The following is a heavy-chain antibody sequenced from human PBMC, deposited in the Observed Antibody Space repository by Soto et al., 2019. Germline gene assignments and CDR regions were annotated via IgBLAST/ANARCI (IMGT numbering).Heavy chain of an antibody. D-gene: IGHD3-10*01. CDR1: GGSFSGYY. CDR2: INHSGST. Sequence: PSETLSLTCAVYGGSFSGYYWSWIRQPPGKGLEWIGEINHSGSTNYNPSLKSRVTISVDTSKNQFSLKLSSVTAADTAVYYCACYYGSGSYRYGMDVWGQGTTVTSP. J-gene: IGHJ6*02. CDR3: ACYYGSGSYRYGMDV. V-gene: IGHV4-34*01.